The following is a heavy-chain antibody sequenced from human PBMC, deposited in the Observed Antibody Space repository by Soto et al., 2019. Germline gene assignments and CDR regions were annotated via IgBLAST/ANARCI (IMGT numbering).Heavy chain of an antibody. J-gene: IGHJ4*02. D-gene: IGHD3-3*01. CDR3: ATGRHYDDFWSGYYY. CDR1: GYTLTELS. CDR2: FDPEDGET. Sequence: QVQLVQSGAEVKKPGAPVKVSCKVSGYTLTELSMHWVRQAPGKGLEWMGGFDPEDGETIYAQKFQGRVTMTEYTSTDTGYMELSSLRSEDTAVYYCATGRHYDDFWSGYYYWGQGTLVTVSS. V-gene: IGHV1-24*01.